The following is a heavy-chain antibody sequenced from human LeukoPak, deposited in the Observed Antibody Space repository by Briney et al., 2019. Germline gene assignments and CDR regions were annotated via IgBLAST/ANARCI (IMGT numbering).Heavy chain of an antibody. CDR3: ARDIRY. J-gene: IGHJ4*02. V-gene: IGHV3-23*01. CDR2: IRGNGGST. Sequence: GGSLRLSCAASGFTFSSYAMSWVRQAPGKGLECVSTIRGNGGSTYYADSVKGRFTISRDNAKNSLYLQMNSLRAEDTAVYYCARDIRYWGQGTLVTVSS. CDR1: GFTFSSYA.